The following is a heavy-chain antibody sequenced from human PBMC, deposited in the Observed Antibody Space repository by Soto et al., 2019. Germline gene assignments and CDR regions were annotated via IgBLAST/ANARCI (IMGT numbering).Heavy chain of an antibody. CDR2: ISSSSSYI. Sequence: GGSLRLSCAASGFTFSSYSMNWVRQTPGKGLEWVSSISSSSSYIYYADSVKGRFTISRDNAKNSLYLQMNSLRAEDTAVYYCARGITMVRGVNSAFDYWGQGTLVTVSS. V-gene: IGHV3-21*01. J-gene: IGHJ4*02. CDR1: GFTFSSYS. D-gene: IGHD3-10*01. CDR3: ARGITMVRGVNSAFDY.